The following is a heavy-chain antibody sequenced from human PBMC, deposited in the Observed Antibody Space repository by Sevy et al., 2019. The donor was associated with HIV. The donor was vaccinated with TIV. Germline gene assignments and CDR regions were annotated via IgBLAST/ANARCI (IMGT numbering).Heavy chain of an antibody. J-gene: IGHJ4*02. D-gene: IGHD3-10*01. Sequence: GGSLRLSCAASGFTFSRDWMTWVRQAPGKGLEWVAKIKADGSETYSVDSVKGRFSISRDNAKNALYLQMNSLRAEDTAVYYCARGPNNLYNWGQGTLVTVSS. V-gene: IGHV3-7*01. CDR1: GFTFSRDW. CDR3: ARGPNNLYN. CDR2: IKADGSET.